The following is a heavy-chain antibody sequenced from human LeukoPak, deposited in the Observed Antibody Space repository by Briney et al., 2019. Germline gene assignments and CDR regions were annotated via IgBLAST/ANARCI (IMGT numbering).Heavy chain of an antibody. CDR1: GFTFSTYN. J-gene: IGHJ3*02. D-gene: IGHD1-26*01. CDR3: ARDVGASAPDAFDI. Sequence: PGGSLRLSCAASGFTFSTYNMNWVRQAPGKGLEWVSSISSSSNYIYYADSVKGRFTISRDNAKNSLYQQMNSLRVEDTDVYYCARDVGASAPDAFDIWGQGTMVTVSS. CDR2: ISSSSNYI. V-gene: IGHV3-21*01.